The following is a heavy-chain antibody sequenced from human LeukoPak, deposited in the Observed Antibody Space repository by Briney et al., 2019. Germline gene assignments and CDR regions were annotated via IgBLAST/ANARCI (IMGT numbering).Heavy chain of an antibody. CDR2: IYYSGST. Sequence: SETLSLTCTVSGGSISSYYWSWIRQPPGKGLEWIGYIYYSGSTNHNPSLKSRVTISVDTSKNQFSLKLSSATAADTAVYHCARLSCGGDCYSMSWFDPWGQGTLVTVSS. CDR3: ARLSCGGDCYSMSWFDP. CDR1: GGSISSYY. J-gene: IGHJ5*02. V-gene: IGHV4-59*01. D-gene: IGHD2-21*02.